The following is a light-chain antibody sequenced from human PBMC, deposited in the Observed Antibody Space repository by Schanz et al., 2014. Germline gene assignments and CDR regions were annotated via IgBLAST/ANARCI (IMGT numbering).Light chain of an antibody. J-gene: IGKJ3*01. V-gene: IGKV1-5*01. CDR2: AAS. CDR3: QHYSTWPPFT. Sequence: DIQMTQSPSTLSASVGDRVTITCRASQSISSWLAWYQQKPGKAPKVLIYAASSLQSGVPSRFSGSGSGTDFTLTITSLQSEDFAVYYCQHYSTWPPFTFGPGTKVD. CDR1: QSISSW.